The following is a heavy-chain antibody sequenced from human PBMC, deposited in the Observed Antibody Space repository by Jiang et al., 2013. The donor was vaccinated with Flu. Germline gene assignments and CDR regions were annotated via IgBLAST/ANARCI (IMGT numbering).Heavy chain of an antibody. J-gene: IGHJ4*02. CDR2: IIPIFGTA. D-gene: IGHD3-10*01. V-gene: IGHV1-69*01. CDR3: ARDGRGVRGRFDY. CDR1: GGTFSSYA. Sequence: SCKASGGTFSSYAISWVRQAPGQGLEWMGGIIPIFGTANYAQKFQGRVTITADESTSTAYMELSSLRSEDTAVYYCARDGRGVRGRFDYWGQGTLVTVSS.